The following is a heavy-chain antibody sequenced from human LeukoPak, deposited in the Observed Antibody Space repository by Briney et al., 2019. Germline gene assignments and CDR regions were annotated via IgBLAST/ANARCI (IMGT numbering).Heavy chain of an antibody. V-gene: IGHV3-48*01. CDR2: ITRSSTTI. D-gene: IGHD4-11*01. Sequence: GGSLRLSCAASGFNFSIYSMNWVRQAPGKGLEWVSYITRSSTTIYYADSVKGRFTISRDNAKNSLYLQMNSLRAEDTAVYYCAKDRSDYSNYALGVLDYWGQGTLVTVSS. J-gene: IGHJ4*02. CDR3: AKDRSDYSNYALGVLDY. CDR1: GFNFSIYS.